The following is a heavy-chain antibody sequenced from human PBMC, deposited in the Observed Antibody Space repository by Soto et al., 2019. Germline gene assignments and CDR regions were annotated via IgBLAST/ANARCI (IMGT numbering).Heavy chain of an antibody. D-gene: IGHD1-20*01. CDR2: IYSSGST. Sequence: QVQLQESGPGLVKPSETLSLTCTVSGLSITSYYWSWIRQPAGKGLEWIGRIYSSGSTNYNPSLMSRGTMSIDTSKNQFSLKLSSVTAADTAVYYCACLYNWNGWSDYWGQGTLVTVSS. V-gene: IGHV4-4*07. CDR3: ACLYNWNGWSDY. CDR1: GLSITSYY. J-gene: IGHJ4*02.